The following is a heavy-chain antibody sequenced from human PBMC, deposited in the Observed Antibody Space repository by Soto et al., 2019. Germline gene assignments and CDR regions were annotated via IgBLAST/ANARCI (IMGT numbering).Heavy chain of an antibody. CDR3: ARVLRGYSYGYFDY. V-gene: IGHV1-69*13. CDR2: IIPIFGTA. D-gene: IGHD5-18*01. CDR1: GGTFSSYA. J-gene: IGHJ4*02. Sequence: SVKVSCMASGGTFSSYAISWVRQAPGQGLEWMGGIIPIFGTANYAQKFQGRVTITADESTSTAYMELNSLRSEDTAVYYCARVLRGYSYGYFDYWGQGTLVTVSS.